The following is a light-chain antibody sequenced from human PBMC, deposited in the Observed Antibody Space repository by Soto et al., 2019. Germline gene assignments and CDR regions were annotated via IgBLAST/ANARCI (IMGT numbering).Light chain of an antibody. CDR1: QGISSY. Sequence: AIRMTQSPSSLSASTGDRVTITCRASQGISSYLAWYQQKPGQAPKLLIYAASTLQSGVPSRFSGSGSGTDFTLSISVLQSEDFATYYCQQYYSYPLTFGQGTRLEIK. CDR3: QQYYSYPLT. CDR2: AAS. J-gene: IGKJ5*01. V-gene: IGKV1-8*01.